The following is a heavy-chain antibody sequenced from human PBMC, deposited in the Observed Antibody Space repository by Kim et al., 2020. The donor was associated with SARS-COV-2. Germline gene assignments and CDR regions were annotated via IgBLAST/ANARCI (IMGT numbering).Heavy chain of an antibody. CDR1: GYSFTSYW. V-gene: IGHV5-10-1*01. D-gene: IGHD5-18*01. CDR3: AIPHVDTAMVEWFDP. CDR2: IDPSDSYT. Sequence: GESLKISCKGSGYSFTSYWISWVRQMPGKGLEWMGRIDPSDSYTNYSPSFQGHVTISADKSISTAYLQWSSLKASDTAMYYCAIPHVDTAMVEWFDPWGQGTLVTVSS. J-gene: IGHJ5*02.